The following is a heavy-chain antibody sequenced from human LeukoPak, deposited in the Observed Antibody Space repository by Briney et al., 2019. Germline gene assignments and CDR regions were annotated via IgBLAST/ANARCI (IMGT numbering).Heavy chain of an antibody. CDR1: GGPFSSSY. J-gene: IGHJ6*02. D-gene: IGHD2-15*01. CDR2: ISYSGST. Sequence: SETLSLTCTVSGGPFSSSYWSWIRQPPGKGLEWIGFISYSGSTNYNPSLKSRVTISVDKSKNQFSLKLSSVTAADTAVYYCARGAGCSGGSCSHYYYYYGMDVWGQGTTVTVSS. CDR3: ARGAGCSGGSCSHYYYYYGMDV. V-gene: IGHV4-59*12.